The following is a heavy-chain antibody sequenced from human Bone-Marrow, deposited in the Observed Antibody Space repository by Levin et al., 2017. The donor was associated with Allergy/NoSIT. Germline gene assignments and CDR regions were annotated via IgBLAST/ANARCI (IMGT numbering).Heavy chain of an antibody. V-gene: IGHV4-39*01. Sequence: PSETLSLTCTVSGGSISSSYYWGWIRQPPGGGLVWFAYIYYSGTSYYNPSLGSRVTISVDTSKNQLSLKMSSVTAADTAVYYCARHGHAYYNDWSDAFDIWGQGTMVTVSS. CDR1: GGSISSSYY. CDR2: IYYSGTS. CDR3: ARHGHAYYNDWSDAFDI. D-gene: IGHD3-10*01. J-gene: IGHJ3*02.